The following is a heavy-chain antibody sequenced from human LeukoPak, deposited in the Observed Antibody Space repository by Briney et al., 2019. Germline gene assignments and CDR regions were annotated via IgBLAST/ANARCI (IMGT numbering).Heavy chain of an antibody. V-gene: IGHV3-23*01. J-gene: IGHJ6*02. CDR1: GFTFSSCA. D-gene: IGHD1-7*01. CDR2: ITGNGGTK. CDR3: AKFTGTTIYYGMDV. Sequence: GGSLRLSCAASGFTFSSCAMSWVRQAPGKGLEWVSGITGNGGTKYYAGSVKGRFTISRDNSKNTLYLQMNSLRAEDTAVYYCAKFTGTTIYYGMDVWGRGTTVIVSS.